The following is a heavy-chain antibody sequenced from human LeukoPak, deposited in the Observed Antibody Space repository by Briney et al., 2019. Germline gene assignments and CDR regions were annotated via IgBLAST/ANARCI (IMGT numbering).Heavy chain of an antibody. J-gene: IGHJ4*02. V-gene: IGHV3-66*01. CDR2: IYGGGRT. Sequence: GGSLRLSCVVSGFSFSNNYIIWVRQAPGNGLERVSVIYGGGRTSHSASVRGRFTISRDNAKNSLDLQMNSLRDEDTAVYYCARARASGRSGFDYWGQGTLVTVSS. CDR1: GFSFSNNY. D-gene: IGHD2-15*01. CDR3: ARARASGRSGFDY.